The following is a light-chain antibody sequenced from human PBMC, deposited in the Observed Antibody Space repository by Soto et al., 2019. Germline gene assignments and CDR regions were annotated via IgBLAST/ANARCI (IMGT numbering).Light chain of an antibody. J-gene: IGKJ5*01. CDR1: QSVSNNY. CDR3: QQYGGSPRT. Sequence: IGFTKSPGTLSLSPGERAALSCSASQSVSNNYLAWYQQKPGQAPRLLIYGASNRATGIPDRFSGSGSGTDFTLTISRLEPEDFAVYYCQQYGGSPRTFGQGTRLEIK. V-gene: IGKV3-20*01. CDR2: GAS.